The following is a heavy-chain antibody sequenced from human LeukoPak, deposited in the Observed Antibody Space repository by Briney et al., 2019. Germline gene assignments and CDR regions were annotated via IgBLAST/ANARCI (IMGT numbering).Heavy chain of an antibody. J-gene: IGHJ4*02. CDR1: GFTFSSYW. CDR2: ISSSSSTI. Sequence: GGSLRLSCAASGFTFSSYWMNWARQAPGKGLEWVSYISSSSSTIYYADSVKGRFTISRDNAKNSLYLQMNSLRAEDTAVYYCARDPMVRGAIVVTCLDCWGQGTLVTVSS. CDR3: ARDPMVRGAIVVTCLDC. V-gene: IGHV3-48*01. D-gene: IGHD3-10*01.